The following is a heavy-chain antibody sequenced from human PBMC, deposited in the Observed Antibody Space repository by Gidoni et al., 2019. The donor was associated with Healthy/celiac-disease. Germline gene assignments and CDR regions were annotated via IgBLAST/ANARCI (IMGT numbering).Heavy chain of an antibody. CDR2: IKSKTDGGTT. CDR3: TTPSIAARDYYYYGMDV. Sequence: EVQLVESGGGLVKPGGSLRLSCAASGFTFSNAWMSWVRQAPGKGLEWVGRIKSKTDGGTTDYAAPVKGRFTISRDDSKNTLYLQMNSLKTEDTAVYYCTTPSIAARDYYYYGMDVWGQGTTVTVSS. V-gene: IGHV3-15*01. CDR1: GFTFSNAW. D-gene: IGHD6-6*01. J-gene: IGHJ6*02.